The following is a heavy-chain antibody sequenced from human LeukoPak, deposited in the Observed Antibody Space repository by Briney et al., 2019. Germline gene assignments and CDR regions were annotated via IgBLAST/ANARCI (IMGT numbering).Heavy chain of an antibody. D-gene: IGHD2-2*01. CDR2: MNPNSGNT. J-gene: IGHJ6*03. CDR1: GYTFTSYD. CDR3: ARGFGPAAMNYYMDV. V-gene: IGHV1-8*01. Sequence: ASVKVSCKASGYTFTSYDINWVRQAPGQGLEWMGWMNPNSGNTGYAQKFQGRVTMTRNTSISTAYMDLSSLRSDDTAVYYCARGFGPAAMNYYMDVWGKGTTVTISS.